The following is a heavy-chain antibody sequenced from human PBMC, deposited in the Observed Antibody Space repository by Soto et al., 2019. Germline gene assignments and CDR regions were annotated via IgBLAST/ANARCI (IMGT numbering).Heavy chain of an antibody. J-gene: IGHJ4*02. D-gene: IGHD6-19*01. CDR1: GFTFSSYA. Sequence: GGSLRLSCAASGFTFSSYAVNWVRQTQEKGLEWVSSISSTSSYTHYSDSVKGRFTISRDNANNSLFLQMNSLRAEDTATYYCARDLALAGNYWGQGVLVTVSS. V-gene: IGHV3-21*01. CDR2: ISSTSSYT. CDR3: ARDLALAGNY.